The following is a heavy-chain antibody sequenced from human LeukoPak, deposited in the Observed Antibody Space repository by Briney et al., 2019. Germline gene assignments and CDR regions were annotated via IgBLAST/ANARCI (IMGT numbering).Heavy chain of an antibody. V-gene: IGHV4-59*01. Sequence: PSETLSLTCTVSGGSIGTYYWIWIRQPPGKALEWIGYIDYIGSTDYNPSLKSRVTISLDTSKRQFSLKLSSVTAADTAVYYCARGRRSSGRHDAFDIWGHRTMVTVSS. CDR3: ARGRRSSGRHDAFDI. D-gene: IGHD1-26*01. CDR2: IDYIGST. CDR1: GGSIGTYY. J-gene: IGHJ3*02.